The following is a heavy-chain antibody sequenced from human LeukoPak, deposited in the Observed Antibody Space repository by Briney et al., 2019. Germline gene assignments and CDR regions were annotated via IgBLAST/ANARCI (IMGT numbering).Heavy chain of an antibody. D-gene: IGHD1-26*01. J-gene: IGHJ4*02. V-gene: IGHV1-69*06. CDR2: IIPIFGTA. CDR3: ARGKYSGSYKTHFDY. CDR1: GYTFTSYG. Sequence: RASVKVSCKASGYTFTSYGISWVRQAPGQGLEWMGGIIPIFGTANYAQKFQGRVTITADKSTSTAYMELSSLRSEDTAVYYCARGKYSGSYKTHFDYWGQGTLVTVSS.